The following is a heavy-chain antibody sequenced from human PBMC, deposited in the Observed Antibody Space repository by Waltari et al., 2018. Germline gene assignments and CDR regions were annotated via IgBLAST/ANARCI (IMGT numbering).Heavy chain of an antibody. CDR3: ARLVVVTPTEPYFDY. D-gene: IGHD2-21*02. CDR2: IYYSGST. J-gene: IGHJ4*02. Sequence: QLQLQESGPELVKPSETLSLTCTVSGGSISSSSYYWGWIRQPPGRGLGWIGSIYYSGSTYYNPSLKSRVTISVDTSKNQFSLKLSSVTAADTAVYYCARLVVVTPTEPYFDYWGQGTLVTVSS. V-gene: IGHV4-39*01. CDR1: GGSISSSSYY.